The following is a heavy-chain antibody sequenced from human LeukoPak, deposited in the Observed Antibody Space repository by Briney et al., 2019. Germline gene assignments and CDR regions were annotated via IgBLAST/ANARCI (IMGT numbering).Heavy chain of an antibody. Sequence: GGSLRLSCAASGFIFSSHGMNWVRQAPGKWLEWVSGISPSGDITYYADSVKGRFTISRDNSKNTVYLQMDSLRFEDAAVYYCAQGLAYIRFDNWGQGTLVTVSS. J-gene: IGHJ4*02. CDR2: ISPSGDIT. V-gene: IGHV3-23*01. D-gene: IGHD1-1*01. CDR3: AQGLAYIRFDN. CDR1: GFIFSSHG.